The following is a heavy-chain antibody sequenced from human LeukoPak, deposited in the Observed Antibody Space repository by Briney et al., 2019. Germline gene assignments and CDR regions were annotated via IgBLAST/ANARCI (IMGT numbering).Heavy chain of an antibody. CDR1: GFTFSSYS. J-gene: IGHJ3*02. Sequence: PGGSLRLSCAASGFTFSSYSMNWVRQAPGEGLEWVSSISSSSSYIYYADSVKGRFTISRDNAKNSLYLQMNSLRAEDTAVYYCARDPILDRGDAFDIWGQGTMVTVSS. CDR2: ISSSSSYI. CDR3: ARDPILDRGDAFDI. V-gene: IGHV3-21*01. D-gene: IGHD3-3*01.